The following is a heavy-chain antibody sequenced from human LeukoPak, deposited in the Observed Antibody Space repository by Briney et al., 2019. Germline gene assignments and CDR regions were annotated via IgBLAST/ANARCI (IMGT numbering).Heavy chain of an antibody. J-gene: IGHJ4*02. CDR3: ATDLKGGPIDY. V-gene: IGHV1-24*01. Sequence: SGNVSCNVYGYTLAELSIHWVRQAHGNGREWMGGFDPQDGKTIYAQKFQGRVTMTEDTSTDTAYMELSSLRSEDTAVYYCATDLKGGPIDYWGQGTLVTVSS. D-gene: IGHD1-26*01. CDR1: GYTLAELS. CDR2: FDPQDGKT.